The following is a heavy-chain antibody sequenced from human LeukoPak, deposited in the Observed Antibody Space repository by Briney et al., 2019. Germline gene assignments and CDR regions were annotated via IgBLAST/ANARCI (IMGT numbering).Heavy chain of an antibody. D-gene: IGHD4-17*01. Sequence: ASVKVSCKVSGYTLTELSMHWVRQAPGKGLEWMGGFDPEDGETIYAQKFQGRVTMTEDTSTDTAYMELSSLRSEDTAAYYCATDISTTVTTATFDYWGQGTLVTVSS. CDR2: FDPEDGET. J-gene: IGHJ4*02. V-gene: IGHV1-24*01. CDR3: ATDISTTVTTATFDY. CDR1: GYTLTELS.